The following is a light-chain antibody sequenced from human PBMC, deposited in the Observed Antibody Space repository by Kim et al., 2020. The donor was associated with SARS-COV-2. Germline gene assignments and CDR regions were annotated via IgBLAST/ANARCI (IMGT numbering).Light chain of an antibody. CDR3: AAWGDRLNGPV. CDR1: SSNIGSNT. Sequence: LTQPPSASGTPGQRVSIFCSGSSSNIGSNTVNWYQQLPGTAPKLLIYSNNQRPSGVPDRFSGSKSGTSASLAISGLQSEDEADYYCAAWGDRLNGPVFGGGTQLTVL. V-gene: IGLV1-44*01. CDR2: SNN. J-gene: IGLJ2*01.